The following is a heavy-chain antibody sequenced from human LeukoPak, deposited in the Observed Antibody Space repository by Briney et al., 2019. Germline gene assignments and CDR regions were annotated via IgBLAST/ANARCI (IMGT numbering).Heavy chain of an antibody. J-gene: IGHJ4*02. Sequence: SETLSLTCAVSGGSFSSSHWWSWVRQPPGKGLEWIGEIYHSGSTNYNPSLKSRVTISVDKSRNHFPLKLSSVTAADTAVYYCARAPVPTPYYFDYWGQGTLVTVSS. CDR1: GGSFSSSHW. V-gene: IGHV4-4*02. CDR2: IYHSGST. D-gene: IGHD4-17*01. CDR3: ARAPVPTPYYFDY.